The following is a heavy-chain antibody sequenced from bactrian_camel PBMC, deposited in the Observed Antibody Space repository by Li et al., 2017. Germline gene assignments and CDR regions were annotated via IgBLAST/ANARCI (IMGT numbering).Heavy chain of an antibody. V-gene: IGHV3S63*01. Sequence: HVQLVESGGGSVQAGGSLRLSCAASGDTINSYCMGWFRQAPGKEREGVAGRDRYGVTTYAESVKGRFTISKDDAGTTLYLQMNNLKPEDGAMYYCAADCFRFVGGLCLAPLGEYLYRGQGTQVTVS. CDR1: GDTINSYC. D-gene: IGHD3*01. CDR3: AADCFRFVGGLCLAPLGEYLY. J-gene: IGHJ4*01. CDR2: RDRYGVT.